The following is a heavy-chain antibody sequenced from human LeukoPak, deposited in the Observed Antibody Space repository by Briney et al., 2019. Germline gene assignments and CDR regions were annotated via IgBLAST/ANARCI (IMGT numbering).Heavy chain of an antibody. D-gene: IGHD2-2*02. Sequence: SETLSLTCTVSGGSISSYYWSWIRQPAGKGLEWIGRIYTSGSTNYNPSLKSRVTMSVDTSKNQFSLKLSSVTAADTAVCYCAREEGRYCSSTSCYIGAFDIWGQGTMVTVSS. V-gene: IGHV4-4*07. CDR1: GGSISSYY. CDR3: AREEGRYCSSTSCYIGAFDI. J-gene: IGHJ3*02. CDR2: IYTSGST.